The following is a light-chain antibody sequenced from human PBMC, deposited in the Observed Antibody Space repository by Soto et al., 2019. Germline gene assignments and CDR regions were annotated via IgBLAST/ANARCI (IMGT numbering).Light chain of an antibody. Sequence: EIVLTQSPGTLSLSPGERVTLSCRASQSVSSTYLAWYQQKLGQAPRLLIYGASRRATGIPDRFSGSGSGTDFTLTISRLEPEDFAVYYCQHYGSSLPFGGGTTVEI. J-gene: IGKJ4*01. V-gene: IGKV3-20*01. CDR1: QSVSSTY. CDR3: QHYGSSLP. CDR2: GAS.